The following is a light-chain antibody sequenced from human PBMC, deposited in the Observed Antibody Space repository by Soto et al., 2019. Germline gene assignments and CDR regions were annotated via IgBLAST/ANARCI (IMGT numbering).Light chain of an antibody. V-gene: IGKV1-5*03. CDR3: QHCKDYSWT. CDR1: QSISLW. J-gene: IGKJ1*01. CDR2: KPS. Sequence: DIHMTQSPSTLSASVGDRVTITCRASQSISLWVAWYQQQPGRAPDLLIYKPSSLETGVPSRCSGSGSGTEFPLTFSSLQPDDFATYYCQHCKDYSWTFGQGTKVEVK.